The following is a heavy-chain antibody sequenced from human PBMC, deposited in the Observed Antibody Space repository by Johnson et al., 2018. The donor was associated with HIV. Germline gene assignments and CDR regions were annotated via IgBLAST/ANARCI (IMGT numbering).Heavy chain of an antibody. CDR2: IKQDGSDK. D-gene: IGHD3-22*01. Sequence: VQLVETGGGLVQPGGSLRLSCAASGFTFSNAWMSWVRQAPGKGLEWVANIKQDGSDKYYVDSVKGRFTISRDNAKNSLSLQMNSLRAEDTAVYYCVRVGDRAMIVGGTDAF. CDR1: GFTFSNAW. V-gene: IGHV3-7*02. CDR3: VRVGDRAMIVGGTDAF. J-gene: IGHJ3*01.